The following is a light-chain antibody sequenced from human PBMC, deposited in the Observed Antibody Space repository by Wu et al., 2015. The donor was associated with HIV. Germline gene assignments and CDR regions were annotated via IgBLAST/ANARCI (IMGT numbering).Light chain of an antibody. J-gene: IGKJ1*01. CDR3: QQTYRTPKT. CDR1: QSISSY. Sequence: DIQMTQSPSSLSASVGDRVTITCRASQSISSYLHWFQQKPGAAPKLLIYAASSLQSGVPSRFSGSGSGTDFTLTISSLQPEDFATYYCQQTYRTPKTFGQGTKVEIK. V-gene: IGKV1-39*01. CDR2: AAS.